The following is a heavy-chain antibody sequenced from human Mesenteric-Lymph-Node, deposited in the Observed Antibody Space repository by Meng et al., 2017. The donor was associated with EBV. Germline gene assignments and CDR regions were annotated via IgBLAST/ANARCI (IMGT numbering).Heavy chain of an antibody. D-gene: IGHD3-10*01. CDR2: ISSSSSYI. V-gene: IGHV3-21*01. CDR1: GFTFSSYN. Sequence: EVQLVESGGXLVKPGXSLSPSCAASGFTFSSYNMNWVRQAPGKGLEWVSSISSSSSYIYYADSVKGRFTISRDNAKNSLYLQMNSLRAEDTAVYYCARVISADGRLDYWGQGTLVTVSS. CDR3: ARVISADGRLDY. J-gene: IGHJ4*02.